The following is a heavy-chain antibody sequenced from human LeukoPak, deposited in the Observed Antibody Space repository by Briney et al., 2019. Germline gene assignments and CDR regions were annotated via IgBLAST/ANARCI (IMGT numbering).Heavy chain of an antibody. CDR1: GFTFSSYS. D-gene: IGHD6-19*01. CDR2: ISSSSSYI. Sequence: GSLRLSCAASGFTFSSYSMNWVRQAPGKGLEWVSSISSSSSYIYYADSVKGRFTISRDNSKNTLYLQMNSLRAEDTAVYYCAKGPGYSSGWYRDDAFDIWGQGTMVTVSS. J-gene: IGHJ3*02. V-gene: IGHV3-21*01. CDR3: AKGPGYSSGWYRDDAFDI.